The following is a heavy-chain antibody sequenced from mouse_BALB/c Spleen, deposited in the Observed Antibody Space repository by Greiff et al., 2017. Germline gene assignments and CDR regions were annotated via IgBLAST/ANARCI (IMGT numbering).Heavy chain of an antibody. V-gene: IGHV5-9-4*01. Sequence: EVQGVESGGGLVKPGGSLKLSCAASGFTFSSYAMSWVRQSPEKRLEWVAEISSGGSYTYYPDTVTGRFTISRDNAKNTLYLQMSSLKSEDTAMYYCTRDRDYGSSWYFDVWGAGTTVTVSS. CDR3: TRDRDYGSSWYFDV. CDR2: ISSGGSYT. J-gene: IGHJ1*01. D-gene: IGHD1-1*01. CDR1: GFTFSSYA.